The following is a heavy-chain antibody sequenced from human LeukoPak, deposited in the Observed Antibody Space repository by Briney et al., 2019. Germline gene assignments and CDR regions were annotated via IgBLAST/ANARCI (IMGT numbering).Heavy chain of an antibody. Sequence: GGSLRLSCEASGFSFSSYWMTWVRQAPGKGLEWVANIKPDGSGPYYVDSVRGRFTISRDNTKNSLYLHMSSLRVEDTAVYYCARGGHRRKEFCGQGTLVTVSS. CDR1: GFSFSSYW. D-gene: IGHD1-14*01. CDR3: ARGGHRRKEF. J-gene: IGHJ4*02. V-gene: IGHV3-7*01. CDR2: IKPDGSGP.